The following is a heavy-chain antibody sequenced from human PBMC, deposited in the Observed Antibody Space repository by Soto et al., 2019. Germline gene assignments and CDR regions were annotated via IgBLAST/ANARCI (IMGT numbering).Heavy chain of an antibody. CDR2: ISYYGSNK. CDR3: AREETATAIPFDY. CDR1: GFTFSSYS. J-gene: IGHJ4*02. D-gene: IGHD2-21*01. V-gene: IGHV3-30-3*01. Sequence: SLRLSCAASGFTFSSYSMHWVRQAPGKGLEWVAVISYYGSNKYYADSVKGRFTISRDNSKNTLYLQMNSLRAEDTAVYYCAREETATAIPFDYWGQGTLVTVSS.